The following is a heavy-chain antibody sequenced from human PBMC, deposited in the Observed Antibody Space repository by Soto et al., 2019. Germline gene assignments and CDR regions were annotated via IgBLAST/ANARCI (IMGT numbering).Heavy chain of an antibody. CDR1: GASFSNRTYY. Sequence: SETLSLTCTVSGASFSNRTYYWAWIRQPPGKGLEWIGSIYYSGSPYYSPSLKSRVTFSADTSKSQFSLKLTSVTAADTAVYYCARHLDSGYGLGPYDSWGQGTLVTVSS. CDR3: ARHLDSGYGLGPYDS. D-gene: IGHD5-12*01. V-gene: IGHV4-39*01. CDR2: IYYSGSP. J-gene: IGHJ4*02.